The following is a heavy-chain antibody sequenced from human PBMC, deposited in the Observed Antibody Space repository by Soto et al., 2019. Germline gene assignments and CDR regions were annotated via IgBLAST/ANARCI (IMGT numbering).Heavy chain of an antibody. CDR1: GFTFSSLG. CDR3: AKELGDSSDFPLDY. Sequence: QVQLVESGGGVVQPGRSLRLSCAASGFTFSSLGMHWVRQAPGKGLEWVAIISSDGNSKYYADSVKGRFTISRDNSKNTLDLQLNSLRSEDTAVYYCAKELGDSSDFPLDYWSQGTLVIVSS. V-gene: IGHV3-30*18. J-gene: IGHJ4*02. CDR2: ISSDGNSK. D-gene: IGHD3-22*01.